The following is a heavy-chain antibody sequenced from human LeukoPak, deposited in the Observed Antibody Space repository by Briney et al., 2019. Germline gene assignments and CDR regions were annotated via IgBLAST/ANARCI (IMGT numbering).Heavy chain of an antibody. J-gene: IGHJ4*02. V-gene: IGHV1-69*04. Sequence: ASVKVSCKASGGTFSSYAISWLRQAPGQGLEWMGRIIPIFGIANYAQKFRGRVTITADKSTSTAYMELSSLRSEDTAVYYCARDQRDIVVDNWGQGTLVTVSS. CDR2: IIPIFGIA. D-gene: IGHD2-15*01. CDR1: GGTFSSYA. CDR3: ARDQRDIVVDN.